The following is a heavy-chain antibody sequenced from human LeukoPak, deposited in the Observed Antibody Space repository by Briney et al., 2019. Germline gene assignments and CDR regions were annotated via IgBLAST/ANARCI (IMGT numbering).Heavy chain of an antibody. CDR3: ARFRTIFGVFDY. D-gene: IGHD3-3*01. J-gene: IGHJ4*02. V-gene: IGHV1-2*02. Sequence: ASVTVSCTASGYTFTSYYMHWVRQAPGQGLEWMGWINPNSGGTNYAQKFQGRVTMTRDTSISTAYMELSRLRSDDTAVYYCARFRTIFGVFDYWGQGTLVTVSS. CDR2: INPNSGGT. CDR1: GYTFTSYY.